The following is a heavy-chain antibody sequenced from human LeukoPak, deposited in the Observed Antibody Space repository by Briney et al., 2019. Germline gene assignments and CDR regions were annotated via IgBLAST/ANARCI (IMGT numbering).Heavy chain of an antibody. Sequence: GGSLRLSCAASGFTFSDYYMSWIRQAPGKGLEWVSYISSSSSYTNYADSVKGRFTISRDNAKNSLYLQMNSLRAEDTAVYYCARMVVAATPPDYWGQGTLVTASS. D-gene: IGHD2-15*01. V-gene: IGHV3-11*03. J-gene: IGHJ4*02. CDR2: ISSSSSYT. CDR3: ARMVVAATPPDY. CDR1: GFTFSDYY.